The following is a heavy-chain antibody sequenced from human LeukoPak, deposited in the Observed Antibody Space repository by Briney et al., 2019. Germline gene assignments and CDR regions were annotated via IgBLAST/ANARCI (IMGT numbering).Heavy chain of an antibody. Sequence: GSLRLSCAASGFTFSSYSMNWVRPAPGKGLEWVSSISSSSSYIYYADSVKGRFTISRDSAKNSLYLQMNSLRAEDTAVYYCARLLLAGYGDPRYFDYWGQGTLVTVSS. D-gene: IGHD4-17*01. CDR3: ARLLLAGYGDPRYFDY. V-gene: IGHV3-21*01. CDR2: ISSSSSYI. J-gene: IGHJ4*02. CDR1: GFTFSSYS.